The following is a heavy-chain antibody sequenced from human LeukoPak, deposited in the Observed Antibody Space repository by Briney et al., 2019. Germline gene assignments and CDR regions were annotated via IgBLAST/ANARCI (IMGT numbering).Heavy chain of an antibody. V-gene: IGHV3-33*01. CDR1: GFTFSSFG. CDR3: ARDRGAVAATWFDY. D-gene: IGHD6-19*01. CDR2: IWYNGRNE. J-gene: IGHJ4*02. Sequence: SGRSRRLSCAASGFTFSSFGMHWVRQAPGKGLEWVAIIWYNGRNETYADSVKGRFTISRDNSKNTLYLYMNSLRAEDTAVYYCARDRGAVAATWFDYWGQGTLVTVSS.